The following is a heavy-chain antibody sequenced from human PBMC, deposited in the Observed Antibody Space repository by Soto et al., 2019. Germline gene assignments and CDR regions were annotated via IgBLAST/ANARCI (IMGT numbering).Heavy chain of an antibody. CDR2: LYSGGST. CDR1: GFTVSSNY. CDR3: ARSKQWLTDAFDI. J-gene: IGHJ3*02. Sequence: GGSLRLSCAASGFTVSSNYMTWVRQAPGKGLEWVSVLYSGGSTYYTDSVKGRFTISRHNSTNTLYLQMNSLRTEDTAVYYCARSKQWLTDAFDIWGQGTLVTVSS. V-gene: IGHV3-53*04. D-gene: IGHD6-19*01.